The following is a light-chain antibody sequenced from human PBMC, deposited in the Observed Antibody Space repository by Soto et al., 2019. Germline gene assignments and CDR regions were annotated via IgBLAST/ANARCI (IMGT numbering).Light chain of an antibody. CDR3: QQYDNLLAIT. J-gene: IGKJ5*01. V-gene: IGKV1-27*01. Sequence: DIHLTQSPSSLSASLGDRVTVTCRASQGIFKYLAWYQQKPGKIPTVLIYGASTLQSGVPSRFSGSGSGTDFTFTISSLQPEDIATYYCQQYDNLLAITFGQGTRLAIK. CDR2: GAS. CDR1: QGIFKY.